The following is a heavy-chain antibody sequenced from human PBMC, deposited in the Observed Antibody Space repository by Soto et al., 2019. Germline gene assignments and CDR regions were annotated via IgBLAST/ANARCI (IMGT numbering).Heavy chain of an antibody. CDR1: GGTFSNYA. V-gene: IGHV1-69*01. J-gene: IGHJ6*02. Sequence: QVQLVQSGAEVKKPGSSVKVSCKASGGTFSNYAISWVRQAPGQGLEWMGGITPIFGTTTYAQRLQGRVTITVDESSTTAHMELSSLRSEDTAVYYCARVITVTPDGYYGMGGVGQGTTVTVSS. CDR2: ITPIFGTT. D-gene: IGHD4-4*01. CDR3: ARVITVTPDGYYGMGG.